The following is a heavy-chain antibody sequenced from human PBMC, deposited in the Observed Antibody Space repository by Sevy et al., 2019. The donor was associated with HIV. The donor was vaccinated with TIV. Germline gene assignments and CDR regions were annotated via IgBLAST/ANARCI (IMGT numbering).Heavy chain of an antibody. Sequence: GGSLRLSCAASGFTFSANWMNWVRQAPGKGLEWVANIKADGSDKHYVDSVEGRFTISRDNAKNLLFLQMNSLRAEDTATYFCAREGCTQPHDYWGQGTLVTVSS. V-gene: IGHV3-7*03. CDR1: GFTFSANW. CDR2: IKADGSDK. J-gene: IGHJ4*02. D-gene: IGHD2-8*01. CDR3: AREGCTQPHDY.